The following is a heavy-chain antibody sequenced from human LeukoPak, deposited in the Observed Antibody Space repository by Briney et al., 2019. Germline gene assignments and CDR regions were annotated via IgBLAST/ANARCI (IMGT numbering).Heavy chain of an antibody. J-gene: IGHJ4*02. Sequence: GSLRLSCAASGFTFSSYAMSWVGQAPGKGLEWVSAISGSGGSTYYADSVKGRFTISRDNSKNTLYLQMNSLRAEDTAVYYCAKDCLTNYDILTGYPHWGQGTLVTVSS. CDR2: ISGSGGST. CDR3: AKDCLTNYDILTGYPH. CDR1: GFTFSSYA. D-gene: IGHD3-9*01. V-gene: IGHV3-23*01.